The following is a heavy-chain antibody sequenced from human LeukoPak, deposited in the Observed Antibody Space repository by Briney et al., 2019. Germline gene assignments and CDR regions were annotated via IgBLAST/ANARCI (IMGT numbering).Heavy chain of an antibody. D-gene: IGHD6-19*01. CDR1: GFTFSSYS. Sequence: GGSLRLSCAASGFTFSSYSMNWGRQAPGKGLEWVSSISSSSSYIYYADSVKGRFTISRDNAKNSLYLQMNSLRAEDTAVYYCASNQQWLVGGHDYWGQGTLVTVSS. CDR2: ISSSSSYI. V-gene: IGHV3-21*01. J-gene: IGHJ4*02. CDR3: ASNQQWLVGGHDY.